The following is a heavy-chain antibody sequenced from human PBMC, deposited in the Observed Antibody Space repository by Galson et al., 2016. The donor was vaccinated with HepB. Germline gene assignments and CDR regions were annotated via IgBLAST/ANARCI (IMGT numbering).Heavy chain of an antibody. D-gene: IGHD3-22*01. V-gene: IGHV3-30*18. CDR1: GFTFSSLA. J-gene: IGHJ4*02. Sequence: SLRLSCAASGFTFSSLAMHWVRQAPGKGLVWVAIISHDGGERYYADSVKGRFTISRDNSKNTVYLQMNSLRGEDTAVYYCAEDGAGDRSGYSHDYWGQGTLVTVTS. CDR2: ISHDGGER. CDR3: AEDGAGDRSGYSHDY.